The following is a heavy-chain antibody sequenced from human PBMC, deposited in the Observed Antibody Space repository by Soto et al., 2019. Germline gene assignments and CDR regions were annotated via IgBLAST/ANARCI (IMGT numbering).Heavy chain of an antibody. Sequence: SGPTLVNPTQTLTLTCTFSGFSLSTSGMCVSWIRQPPGKALEWLALIDWDDDKYYSTSLKTRLTISKDTSKNQVVLTMTNMDPVDTATYYCARIKPTMVRGVIFGYYGMDVWGQGTTVTVSS. CDR1: GFSLSTSGMC. CDR3: ARIKPTMVRGVIFGYYGMDV. V-gene: IGHV2-70*01. D-gene: IGHD3-10*01. J-gene: IGHJ6*02. CDR2: IDWDDDK.